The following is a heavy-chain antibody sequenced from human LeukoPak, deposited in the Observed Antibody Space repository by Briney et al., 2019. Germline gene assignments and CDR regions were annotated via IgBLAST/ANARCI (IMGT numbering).Heavy chain of an antibody. CDR3: ASSLTPGGAFDI. D-gene: IGHD4-23*01. CDR1: GGSISSGDYY. V-gene: IGHV4-30-4*01. J-gene: IGHJ3*02. Sequence: PSETLSLTCTVSGGSISSGDYYWSWIRQPPGKGLEWIGYIYYSGSTYYNPSLKSRVTISVDTSKNQFSLKLSSATAADTAVYYCASSLTPGGAFDIWGQGTMVTVSS. CDR2: IYYSGST.